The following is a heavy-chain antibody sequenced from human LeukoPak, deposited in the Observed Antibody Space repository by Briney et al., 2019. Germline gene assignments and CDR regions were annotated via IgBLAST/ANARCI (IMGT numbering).Heavy chain of an antibody. CDR2: IYHSGST. J-gene: IGHJ1*01. D-gene: IGHD6-6*01. Sequence: SETLSLTCTVSGGSISTYYWNWIRQPPGKGLEWIGYIYHSGSTNYNPSLQSRVTISVDTSKNRFSLNLNSVTAADTAVYYCARGGAARLHFQNWGQGTLVTVSS. V-gene: IGHV4-59*01. CDR3: ARGGAARLHFQN. CDR1: GGSISTYY.